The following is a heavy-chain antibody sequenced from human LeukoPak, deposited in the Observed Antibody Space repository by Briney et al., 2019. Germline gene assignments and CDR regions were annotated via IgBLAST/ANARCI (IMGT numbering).Heavy chain of an antibody. V-gene: IGHV3-30-3*01. D-gene: IGHD2-8*01. J-gene: IGHJ4*02. CDR3: ARGIRCTNGVCYAGPFDY. Sequence: GRSLRLSCAASGLTFSSYAMHWVRQAPGKGLEWVAVISYDGSNKYYADSVKGRFTISRDNSKNTLYLQMNSLRAEDTAVYYCARGIRCTNGVCYAGPFDYWGQGTLVTVSS. CDR1: GLTFSSYA. CDR2: ISYDGSNK.